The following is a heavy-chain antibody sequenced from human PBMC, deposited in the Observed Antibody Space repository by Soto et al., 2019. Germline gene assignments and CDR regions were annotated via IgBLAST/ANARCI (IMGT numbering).Heavy chain of an antibody. Sequence: QVQLVQSGAEVKKPGASVKVSCKATGYTFTGYYIHCVRQDPGQGLEWMALINPNSGDTNYSEKFQGRVTLTRDTSINTVYMEVNSLRFDDTAVYYCAVAVHPSQYWGQSTMVTVFS. CDR3: AVAVHPSQY. CDR2: INPNSGDT. CDR1: GYTFTGYY. V-gene: IGHV1-2*02. D-gene: IGHD6-19*01. J-gene: IGHJ1*01.